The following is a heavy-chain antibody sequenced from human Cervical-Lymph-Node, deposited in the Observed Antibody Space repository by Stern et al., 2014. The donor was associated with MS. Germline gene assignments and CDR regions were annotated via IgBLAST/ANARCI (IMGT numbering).Heavy chain of an antibody. Sequence: VQLVESGAEVKKPGSSVKVSCKASGGTFSSYAFSWVRQAPGQGLEWMGRIIPMLNIASYAQKFQGRVTITADTSTITAYMELSSLRSEDTAVYYCARGGIDGYNFDYWGQGTLGTVSS. J-gene: IGHJ4*02. CDR1: GGTFSSYA. D-gene: IGHD5-24*01. V-gene: IGHV1-69*09. CDR2: IIPMLNIA. CDR3: ARGGIDGYNFDY.